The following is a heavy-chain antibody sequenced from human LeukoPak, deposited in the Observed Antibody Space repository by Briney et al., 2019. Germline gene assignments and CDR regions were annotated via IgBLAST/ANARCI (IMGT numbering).Heavy chain of an antibody. CDR2: ISSSGSTI. V-gene: IGHV3-11*04. Sequence: GGSLRPSCAASGFTFSDYYMSWIRQAPGKGLEWVSYISSSGSTIYYADSVKGRFTISRDNAKNSLYLQMNSLRAEDTAVYYCARDYYDSSGDYFDYWGQGTLVTVSS. CDR3: ARDYYDSSGDYFDY. CDR1: GFTFSDYY. J-gene: IGHJ4*02. D-gene: IGHD3-22*01.